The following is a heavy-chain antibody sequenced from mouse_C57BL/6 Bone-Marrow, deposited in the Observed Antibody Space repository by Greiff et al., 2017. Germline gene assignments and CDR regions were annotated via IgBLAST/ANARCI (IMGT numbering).Heavy chain of an antibody. Sequence: VQLKESGGGLVKPGGSLKLSCAASGFTFSDYGMHWVRQAPEKGLEWVAYISSGSSTIYYADTVKGRFTISRDNAKNTLFLQMTSLRSEDTAMYYCAADGKFFDYWGQGTTLTVSS. CDR2: ISSGSSTI. J-gene: IGHJ2*01. V-gene: IGHV5-17*01. CDR3: AADGKFFDY. D-gene: IGHD2-1*01. CDR1: GFTFSDYG.